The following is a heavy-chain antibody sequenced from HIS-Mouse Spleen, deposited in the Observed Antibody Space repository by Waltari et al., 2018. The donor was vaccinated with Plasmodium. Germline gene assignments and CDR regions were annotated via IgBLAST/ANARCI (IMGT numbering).Heavy chain of an antibody. Sequence: EVQLVESGGGLAQHGGSLRLSCAPSGFTFSSYWMSWVRQPPGKGLEWVANIKQDGSEKYYVDSVKGRFTISRDNAKNSLYLQMNSLRAEDTAVYYCASSWYWYFDLWGRGTLVTVSS. CDR3: ASSWYWYFDL. CDR2: IKQDGSEK. D-gene: IGHD6-13*01. V-gene: IGHV3-7*01. CDR1: GFTFSSYW. J-gene: IGHJ2*01.